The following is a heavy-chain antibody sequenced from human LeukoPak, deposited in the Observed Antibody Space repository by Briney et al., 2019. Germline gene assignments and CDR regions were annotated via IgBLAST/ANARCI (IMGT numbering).Heavy chain of an antibody. CDR1: GFTFSRYW. V-gene: IGHV3-74*01. D-gene: IGHD1-26*01. J-gene: IGHJ4*02. Sequence: QTGGSLRLSCAASGFTFSRYWMYWVRHAPGKGLVFVSRINSDGSTTNYAGSVKGRFTISRDNAKNTLYLQMDSLRDEDTAVYYCASELVVGYWGLGTLVTVSS. CDR3: ASELVVGY. CDR2: INSDGSTT.